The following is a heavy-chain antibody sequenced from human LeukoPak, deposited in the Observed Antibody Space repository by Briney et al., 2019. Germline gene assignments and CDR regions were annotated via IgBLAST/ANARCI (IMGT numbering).Heavy chain of an antibody. CDR2: IKQDGSEK. D-gene: IGHD3-3*01. Sequence: GGSLRLSCAASGFTFSSYWMSWVRQAPGKGLEWVANIKQDGSEKYYVDSVKGRFTISRDNAKNSLYLQMNSLRAEDTAVYYCARDHYDFWSAPEGGDAFDIWGQGTMVTVSS. J-gene: IGHJ3*02. CDR3: ARDHYDFWSAPEGGDAFDI. V-gene: IGHV3-7*01. CDR1: GFTFSSYW.